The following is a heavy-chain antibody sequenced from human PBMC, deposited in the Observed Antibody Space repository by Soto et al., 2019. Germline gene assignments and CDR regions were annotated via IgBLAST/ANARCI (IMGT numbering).Heavy chain of an antibody. CDR2: INPNSGGT. V-gene: IGHV1-2*04. CDR1: GYTFTGYY. J-gene: IGHJ4*02. CDR3: ARSNWCSPHNLDY. Sequence: ASVKVSCKASGYTFTGYYMNWVRQAPGQGLEWMGWINPNSGGTNYAQKFQGCVTMTRDTSISTAYMELSRLRSDDSAVYYCARSNWCSPHNLDYWGKGTLVTVSS. D-gene: IGHD2-8*02.